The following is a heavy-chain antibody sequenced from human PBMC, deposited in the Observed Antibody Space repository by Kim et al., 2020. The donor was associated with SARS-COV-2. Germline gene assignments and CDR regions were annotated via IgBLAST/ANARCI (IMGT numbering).Heavy chain of an antibody. CDR3: ARRSAVTTSFDY. D-gene: IGHD4-17*01. J-gene: IGHJ4*02. Sequence: YYADSVKGRFTISRDNAKNSLYLQMNSLVAEDTAVYYCARRSAVTTSFDYWGQGTLVTVSS. V-gene: IGHV3-21*01.